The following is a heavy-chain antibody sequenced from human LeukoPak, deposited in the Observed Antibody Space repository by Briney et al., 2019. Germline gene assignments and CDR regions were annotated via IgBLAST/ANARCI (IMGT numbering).Heavy chain of an antibody. J-gene: IGHJ4*02. CDR1: GFHFSTYG. V-gene: IGHV3-33*01. CDR2: IWYDGSNK. D-gene: IGHD7-27*01. Sequence: GGALRLSCAASGFHFSTYGMHWVRQAPGKGLEWVGVIWYDGSNKIYAESVKGRFTISRDNSKNTLYLQMNSLRAEDTAVYYCARDRSWGSQCYFDYWGQGTLVTVSS. CDR3: ARDRSWGSQCYFDY.